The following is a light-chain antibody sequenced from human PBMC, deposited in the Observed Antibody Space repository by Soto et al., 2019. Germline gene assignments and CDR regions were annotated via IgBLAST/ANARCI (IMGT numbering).Light chain of an antibody. CDR1: NIGSKS. CDR3: QVWDSSSDHYV. V-gene: IGLV3-21*02. J-gene: IGLJ1*01. Sequence: SYELTQPPSVSVAPGQTARITCGGNNIGSKSVYWYQQKPGQAPVLVVYDDSDRPSGSPERFSGSNSGNTATLTISRVEAGDEAHYYCQVWDSSSDHYVFGTGTKVTVL. CDR2: DDS.